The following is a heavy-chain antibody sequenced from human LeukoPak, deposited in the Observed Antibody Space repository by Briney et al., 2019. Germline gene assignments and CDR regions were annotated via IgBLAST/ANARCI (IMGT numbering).Heavy chain of an antibody. V-gene: IGHV3-21*01. CDR3: ARGNGVTTGRFFDY. CDR2: ITSDSSSI. Sequence: PGGAPRLSVGAPGFIFSTYSMEWGPRAPGEGVGGGASITSDSSSISYADSVKGRFTISRDNAKNSLFLQMNSLRAEDTAVYYCARGNGVTTGRFFDYWGQGTLVTVSS. J-gene: IGHJ4*02. CDR1: GFIFSTYS. D-gene: IGHD4-17*01.